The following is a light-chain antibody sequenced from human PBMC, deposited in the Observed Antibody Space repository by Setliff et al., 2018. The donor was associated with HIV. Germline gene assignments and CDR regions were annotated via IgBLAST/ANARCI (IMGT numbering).Light chain of an antibody. CDR1: SSDVGGYNY. CDR2: EVS. CDR3: TSYTSSYTLV. Sequence: QSALAQPASVSGSPGQSIIISCTGTSSDVGGYNYVSWYQQHPGKAPKVMIYEVSNRPSGVSNRFSGSKFGNTASLTISGLQAEDEADYHCTSYTSSYTLVFGTGTKGTVL. J-gene: IGLJ1*01. V-gene: IGLV2-14*01.